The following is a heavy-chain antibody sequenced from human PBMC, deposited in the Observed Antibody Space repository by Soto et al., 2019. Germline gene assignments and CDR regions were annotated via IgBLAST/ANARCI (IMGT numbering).Heavy chain of an antibody. V-gene: IGHV1-18*01. J-gene: IGHJ4*02. CDR1: GYTFTSYG. D-gene: IGHD6-13*01. CDR2: ISAYNGNT. CDR3: ARTLAAGTPHKEFDY. Sequence: ASVKVSCKASGYTFTSYGISWVRQAPGQGLEWMGWISAYNGNTNYAQKLQGRVTMTTDTSTSTAYMELRSLRSDDTAVYYCARTLAAGTPHKEFDYWGQGTLVTVSS.